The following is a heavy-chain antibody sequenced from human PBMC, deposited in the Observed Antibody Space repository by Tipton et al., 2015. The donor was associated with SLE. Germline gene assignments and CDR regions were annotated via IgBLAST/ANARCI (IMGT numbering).Heavy chain of an antibody. CDR1: GDSLSNYY. CDR2: LYTSGST. D-gene: IGHD3-16*01. V-gene: IGHV4-4*07. J-gene: IGHJ3*02. CDR3: ARDGGSHDAFDI. Sequence: TLSLTCTVSGDSLSNYYWSWIRQPAGKGLEWIGRLYTSGSTNYNPPLKSRVTISVDTSKNQFSLKLTSVTAADTAVFYCARDGGSHDAFDIWGQGTMVTVST.